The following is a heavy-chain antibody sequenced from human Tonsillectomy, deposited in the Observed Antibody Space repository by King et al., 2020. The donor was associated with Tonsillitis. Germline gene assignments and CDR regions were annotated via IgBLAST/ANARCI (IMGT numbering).Heavy chain of an antibody. V-gene: IGHV3-48*04. D-gene: IGHD1-26*01. J-gene: IGHJ3*02. CDR1: GFLFSSYS. CDR3: VRGVGVDAFDI. CDR2: ISSSSSSI. Sequence: VQLVESGGGLVQPGGSLRLSCAASGFLFSSYSMNWIRQAPGKGLEWVSYISSSSSSIYYADSVKGRFSISRDNAKNSVFLQMNSLRAEDTAVYYCVRGVGVDAFDIWGQGTMVPVST.